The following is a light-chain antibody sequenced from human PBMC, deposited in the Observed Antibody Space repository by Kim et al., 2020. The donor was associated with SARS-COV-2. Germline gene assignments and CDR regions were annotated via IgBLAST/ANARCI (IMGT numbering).Light chain of an antibody. CDR3: TSYAGRTVL. CDR1: SSDIATYKY. CDR2: EVT. V-gene: IGLV2-8*01. Sequence: QSVLTQPPSASGSPGQSVTISCTGVSSDIATYKYVSWYQHHPGKAPKLIIYEVTKRPSGVPDRFSAFKSGNTASLTVSGLQPEDEADYYCTSYAGRTVLFGGGTQLTVL. J-gene: IGLJ2*01.